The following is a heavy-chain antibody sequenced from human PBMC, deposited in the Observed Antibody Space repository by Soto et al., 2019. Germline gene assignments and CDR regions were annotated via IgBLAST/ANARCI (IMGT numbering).Heavy chain of an antibody. CDR2: IYYSGST. CDR1: GGSISTGGYY. D-gene: IGHD4-17*01. V-gene: IGHV4-31*03. J-gene: IGHJ4*02. CDR3: ARGLSVTLFDN. Sequence: QVQLQESGPGLVKPSQTLSLTCTVSGGSISTGGYYWTWIRQHPGKGLEWIGYIYYSGSTYYNPSLKSRVTISVDTCKNQFSLKLSSVTAADTAVYYCARGLSVTLFDNWSQGTLVTVSS.